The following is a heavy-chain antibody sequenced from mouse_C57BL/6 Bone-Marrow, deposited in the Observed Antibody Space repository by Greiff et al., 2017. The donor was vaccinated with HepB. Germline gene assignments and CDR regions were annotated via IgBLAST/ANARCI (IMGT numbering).Heavy chain of an antibody. V-gene: IGHV1-62-2*01. J-gene: IGHJ3*01. CDR1: GYTFTEYT. Sequence: QVQLQQPGAELVKPGASVKLSCKASGYTFTEYTIHWVKQRSGQGLEWIGWFYSGSGSIKYNEKFKDKATLTADKSSSTVYMVLSRLTSEDSAVYIGARHSNSNYRAWFAYWGQGTLVTVAA. CDR2: FYSGSGSI. D-gene: IGHD2-5*01. CDR3: ARHSNSNYRAWFAY.